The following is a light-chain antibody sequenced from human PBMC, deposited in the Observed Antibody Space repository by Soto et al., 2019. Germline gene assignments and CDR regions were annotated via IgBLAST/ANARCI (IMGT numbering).Light chain of an antibody. CDR1: SSDVGGYNY. CDR2: DVN. CDR3: CSYAGSSSYV. V-gene: IGLV2-11*01. Sequence: QSALTQPRSVSGSPGQSVTISCTGTSSDVGGYNYVSWYQQHPGKAPKLMIFDVNKWTSGVPDRISGSKSGNTDSLTISWLQAEDEADYYCCSYAGSSSYVFGTGTKVTVL. J-gene: IGLJ1*01.